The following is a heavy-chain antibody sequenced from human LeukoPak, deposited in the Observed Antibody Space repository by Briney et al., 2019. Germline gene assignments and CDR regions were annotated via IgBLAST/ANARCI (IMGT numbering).Heavy chain of an antibody. CDR3: ATDGAGFDT. CDR2: INIGGTNT. Sequence: GGSLRLSCAASGFTFNDYYMIWLRQAPGKGLEWLSYINIGGTNTHYADSVKGRFTISRDNAKKSLYLEMNNLRAEDTAVYYCATDGAGFDTWGQGVLVTVSS. V-gene: IGHV3-11*01. J-gene: IGHJ5*02. CDR1: GFTFNDYY.